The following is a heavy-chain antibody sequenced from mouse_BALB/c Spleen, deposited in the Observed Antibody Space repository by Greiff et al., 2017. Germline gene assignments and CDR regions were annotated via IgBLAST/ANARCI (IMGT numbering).Heavy chain of an antibody. CDR1: GFTFSSFG. CDR2: ISSGSSTI. Sequence: VQLKESGGGLVQPGGSRKLSCAASGFTFSSFGMHWVRQAPEKGLEWVAYISSGSSTIYYADTVKGRFTISRDNPKNTLFLQMTSLRSEDTAMYYCARAYGPYFDYWGQGTTLTVTS. V-gene: IGHV5-17*02. J-gene: IGHJ2*01. CDR3: ARAYGPYFDY. D-gene: IGHD1-2*01.